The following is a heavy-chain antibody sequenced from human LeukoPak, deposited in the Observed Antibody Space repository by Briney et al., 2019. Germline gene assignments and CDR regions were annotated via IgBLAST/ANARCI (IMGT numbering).Heavy chain of an antibody. J-gene: IGHJ5*02. Sequence: PSETLSLTCAVYGGSFSGYYWSWIRQPPGKGLEWIGEINHSGSTNYNPSLKSRVTISVDTSKNQFSLKLSSVTAADTAVYYCARLSHQNDYYGSGSVRGGTMYNWFDPWGQGTLVTVSS. CDR3: ARLSHQNDYYGSGSVRGGTMYNWFDP. CDR1: GGSFSGYY. V-gene: IGHV4-34*01. D-gene: IGHD3-10*01. CDR2: INHSGST.